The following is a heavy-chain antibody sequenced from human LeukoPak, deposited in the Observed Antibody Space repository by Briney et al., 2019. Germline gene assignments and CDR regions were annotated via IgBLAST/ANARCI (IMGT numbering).Heavy chain of an antibody. CDR2: IYYSGST. D-gene: IGHD5-18*01. CDR3: ARVGYAYGPVGNWFDP. Sequence: ASETLSLTCTVSGGSIRSSDDYWGWVRQPPGKGLEWIGNIYYSGSTYSSPSLKSRVTISSDTSKNQFSLKLTSVTAADTAVYYCARVGYAYGPVGNWFDPWRQGALVTVSS. J-gene: IGHJ5*02. V-gene: IGHV4-39*01. CDR1: GGSIRSSDDY.